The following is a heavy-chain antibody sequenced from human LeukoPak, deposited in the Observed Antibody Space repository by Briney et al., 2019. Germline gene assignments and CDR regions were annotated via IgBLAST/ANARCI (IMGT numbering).Heavy chain of an antibody. CDR3: VRSSEPLVYLGDYGGWLDA. CDR2: VIPASET. V-gene: IGHV1-69*06. CDR1: GGSIENLA. D-gene: IGHD4-23*01. J-gene: IGHJ5*02. Sequence: SLKVSCKASGGSIENLAINWIRQAPGQGLEWMGGVIPASETKSSQRFQDRLSITADTSSNTVYIDLTSLKPDDTDVYNCVRSSEPLVYLGDYGGWLDAWGQGTLVTVSS.